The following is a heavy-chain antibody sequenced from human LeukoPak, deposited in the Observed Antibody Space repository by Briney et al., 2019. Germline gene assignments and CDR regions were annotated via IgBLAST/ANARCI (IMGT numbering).Heavy chain of an antibody. D-gene: IGHD6-19*01. CDR2: ISYDGSNK. Sequence: PGRSLRLSCAASGFTFSSYVIHWVRQAPGKGLEWVAVISYDGSNKYYADSVKGRFTISRDNSKNTLYLQMNSLRAEDTAVYYCASAYSSGWYPTPRNWGQGTLVTVSS. V-gene: IGHV3-30*04. CDR1: GFTFSSYV. CDR3: ASAYSSGWYPTPRN. J-gene: IGHJ4*02.